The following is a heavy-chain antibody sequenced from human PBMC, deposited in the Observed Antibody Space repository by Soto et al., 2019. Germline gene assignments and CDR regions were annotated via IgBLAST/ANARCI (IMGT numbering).Heavy chain of an antibody. J-gene: IGHJ4*02. V-gene: IGHV4-59*08. CDR1: PCSLSTYY. Sequence: PSGTLSLTCTLSPCSLSTYYWSWIRQPPGKGLECIGYIYYNGNTNYNPSLKSRVTISVDTSKNQFTLNLNSVTAADTAVYYCARHATRSYDYWGQGTLVTVSS. CDR2: IYYNGNT. CDR3: ARHATRSYDY.